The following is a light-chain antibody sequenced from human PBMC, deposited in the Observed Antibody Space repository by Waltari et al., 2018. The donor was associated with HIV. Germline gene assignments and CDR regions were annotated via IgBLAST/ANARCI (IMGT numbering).Light chain of an antibody. CDR1: QRISTY. Sequence: IVLTQSPATLSLSPAEIATLSCRASQRISTYLAWYQQKAGQAPRLLIYNASNRATGIPARFSGSGSGTDFTLTISSLEPEDFAVYYCQQRSNWPITFGQGTRLEIK. CDR2: NAS. CDR3: QQRSNWPIT. J-gene: IGKJ5*01. V-gene: IGKV3-11*01.